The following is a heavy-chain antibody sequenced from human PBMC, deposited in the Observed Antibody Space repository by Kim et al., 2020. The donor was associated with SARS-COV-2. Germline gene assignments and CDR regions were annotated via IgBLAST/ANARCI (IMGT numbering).Heavy chain of an antibody. Sequence: ASVKVSCKASGYTFTSYYMHWVRQAPGQGLEWMGIINPSGGSTSYAQKFQGRVTMTRDTSTSTVYMELSSLRSEDTAVYYCAREPIRGAAALELGDLDYWGQGTLVTVSS. CDR1: GYTFTSYY. V-gene: IGHV1-46*01. J-gene: IGHJ4*02. CDR2: INPSGGST. CDR3: AREPIRGAAALELGDLDY. D-gene: IGHD6-13*01.